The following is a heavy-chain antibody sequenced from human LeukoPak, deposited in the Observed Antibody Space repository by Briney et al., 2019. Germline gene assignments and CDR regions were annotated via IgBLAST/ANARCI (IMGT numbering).Heavy chain of an antibody. CDR1: GFTFSSYS. CDR3: ARDSGLLWFGELHY. J-gene: IGHJ4*02. D-gene: IGHD3-10*01. Sequence: PGGSLRLSCAASGFTFSSYSMTWVRQAPGKGLEWVSSISSSSSYIYYADSVKGRFTISRDNAKNSLYLQMNSLRAEDTAVYYCARDSGLLWFGELHYWGQGTLVTVSS. V-gene: IGHV3-21*01. CDR2: ISSSSSYI.